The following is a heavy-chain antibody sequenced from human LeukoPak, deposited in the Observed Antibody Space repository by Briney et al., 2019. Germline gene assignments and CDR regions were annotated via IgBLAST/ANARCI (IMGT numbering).Heavy chain of an antibody. V-gene: IGHV3-30*03. CDR3: ARDPIVVVINQPWFDY. CDR2: ISYDGSNK. CDR1: GFTFSSYG. Sequence: QPGRSLRLSCAASGFTFSSYGMHWVRQAPGKGLEWVAVISYDGSNKYYADSVKGRFTISRDNSKNTLYLQMNSLRAEDTAVYYCARDPIVVVINQPWFDYWGQGTLVTVSS. J-gene: IGHJ4*02. D-gene: IGHD3-22*01.